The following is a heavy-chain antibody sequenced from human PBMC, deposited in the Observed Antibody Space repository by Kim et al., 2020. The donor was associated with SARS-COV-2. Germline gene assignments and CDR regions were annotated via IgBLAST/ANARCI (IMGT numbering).Heavy chain of an antibody. CDR2: INPSGGST. J-gene: IGHJ4*02. CDR3: ARVSGELLPDY. Sequence: ASVKVSCKASGYTFTSYYMHWVRQAPGQGLKWMGIINPSGGSTSYAQKFQGRVTMTRDTSTSTVYMELSSLRSEDTAVYYCARVSGELLPDYWGQGTLVTVSS. D-gene: IGHD1-26*01. V-gene: IGHV1-46*01. CDR1: GYTFTSYY.